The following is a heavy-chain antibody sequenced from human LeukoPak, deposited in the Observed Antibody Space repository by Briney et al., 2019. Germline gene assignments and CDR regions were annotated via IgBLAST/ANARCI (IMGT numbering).Heavy chain of an antibody. CDR1: GFTFSSYE. V-gene: IGHV4-59*04. CDR3: ATEFRFGYTGGPG. Sequence: GSLRLSCAASGFTFSSYEMNWVRQPPGKGLEWIGTIYYNGATQSNPSLKSRLSMSVDRTNNKFSLKLTSVTAADTAVYYCATEFRFGYTGGPGWGQGILITVSS. D-gene: IGHD5-12*01. J-gene: IGHJ4*02. CDR2: IYYNGAT.